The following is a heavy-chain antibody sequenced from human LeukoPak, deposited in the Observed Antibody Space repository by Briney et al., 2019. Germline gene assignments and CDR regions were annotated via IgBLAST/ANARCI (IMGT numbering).Heavy chain of an antibody. V-gene: IGHV3-33*01. CDR3: ARARAMVFDY. D-gene: IGHD5-18*01. CDR2: IWYDGSNK. J-gene: IGHJ4*02. CDR1: GFTFSSYG. Sequence: GGSLRLSCAASGFTFSSYGMHWVRQAPGEGLEWVAVIWYDGSNKYYADSVKGRFTISRDNSKNTLYLQMNSLRAEDTAVYYCARARAMVFDYWGQGTLVTVSS.